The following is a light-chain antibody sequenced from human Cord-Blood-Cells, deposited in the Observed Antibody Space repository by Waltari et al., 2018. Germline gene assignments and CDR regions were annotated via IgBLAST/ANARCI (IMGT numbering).Light chain of an antibody. CDR1: SSDVGSYNL. J-gene: IGLJ1*01. CDR3: CSYAGSSTYV. Sequence: QSALTQPASVSGSPGQSITISCTGTSSDVGSYNLVSWYQQHPGKAHKLMIYEGSKRPSGVSNRFSGSKSGNTASLTISGLQAEDEADYYCCSYAGSSTYVFRTGTKVTVL. CDR2: EGS. V-gene: IGLV2-23*01.